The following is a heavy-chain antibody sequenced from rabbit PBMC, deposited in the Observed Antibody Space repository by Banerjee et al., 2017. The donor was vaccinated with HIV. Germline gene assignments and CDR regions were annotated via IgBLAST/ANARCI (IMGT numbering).Heavy chain of an antibody. CDR2: IYTVDGNT. J-gene: IGHJ6*01. CDR3: VRHVNGMDL. V-gene: IGHV1S45*01. Sequence: QEQLGESGGDLVKPEGSLTLTCTASGFSFSSSYWICWVRQAPGKGLEWIACIYTVDGNTYYASWAKGRFTISKSSSTTVTLQMTSLTAADTATYFCVRHVNGMDLWGPGTLVTVS. CDR1: GFSFSSSYW.